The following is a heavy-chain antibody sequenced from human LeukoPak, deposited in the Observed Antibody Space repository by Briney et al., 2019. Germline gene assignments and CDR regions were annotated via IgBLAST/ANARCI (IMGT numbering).Heavy chain of an antibody. D-gene: IGHD3-3*01. V-gene: IGHV3-23*01. Sequence: GGSLRLSCAASGFTFSSYAMSWVRQAPGKRLELVSAISGSGGSTYYADSVKGRFTISRDNSKNTLYLQMNSLRAEDTAVYYCAKAAYDFWSGYLGWGQGSLVTVSS. J-gene: IGHJ4*02. CDR2: ISGSGGST. CDR1: GFTFSSYA. CDR3: AKAAYDFWSGYLG.